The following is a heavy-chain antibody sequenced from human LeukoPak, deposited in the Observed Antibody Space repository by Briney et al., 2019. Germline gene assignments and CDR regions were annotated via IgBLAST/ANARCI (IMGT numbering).Heavy chain of an antibody. Sequence: GGSLRLSCAASGFTFYEYAMNWVRQSPDKGLEWVAVIKGSGDTTYYAESVKGRFTISRDNSKNTVSLQMNDLRAEDAAVYYCAKEETRAYGGDWGQGTLVTVSS. CDR1: GFTFYEYA. V-gene: IGHV3-23*01. D-gene: IGHD4-23*01. J-gene: IGHJ4*02. CDR3: AKEETRAYGGD. CDR2: IKGSGDTT.